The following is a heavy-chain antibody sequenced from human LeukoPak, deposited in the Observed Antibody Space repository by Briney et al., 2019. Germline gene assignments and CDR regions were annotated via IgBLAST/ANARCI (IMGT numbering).Heavy chain of an antibody. CDR2: ISYDGSNK. CDR1: GFTFSSYA. CDR3: ARGVGTSSQPSRR. J-gene: IGHJ4*02. Sequence: GGSLRLSCAASGFTFSSYAMHWVRQAPGKGLEWVAVISYDGSNKYYADSVKGRFTISRDNSKNTLYLQMNSLRAEDTAVYYCARGVGTSSQPSRRWGQGTLVTVSS. V-gene: IGHV3-30-3*01. D-gene: IGHD6-13*01.